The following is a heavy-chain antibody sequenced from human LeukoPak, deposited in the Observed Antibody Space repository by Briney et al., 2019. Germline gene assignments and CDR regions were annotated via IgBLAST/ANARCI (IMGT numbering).Heavy chain of an antibody. CDR2: INLSGNI. V-gene: IGHV4-61*02. CDR1: GASIRSGRFH. J-gene: IGHJ3*02. CDR3: ARLRLPATLGAFDI. Sequence: SETLSLTCNVSGASIRSGRFHWSWIPQPAGKGLQWIGRINLSGNIDYNPSLWGRLTLSLDTSNNQFSLKLTSMTAADTAMYYCARLRLPATLGAFDIWGQGTMVTVSS. D-gene: IGHD5-12*01.